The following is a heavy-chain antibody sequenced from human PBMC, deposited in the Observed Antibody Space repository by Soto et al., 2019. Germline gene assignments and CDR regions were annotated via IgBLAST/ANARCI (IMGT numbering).Heavy chain of an antibody. D-gene: IGHD3-22*01. CDR3: ARGVSYYDSSGYYYDVDY. CDR2: IWYDGSNK. V-gene: IGHV3-33*01. CDR1: GFTFSSYG. J-gene: IGHJ4*02. Sequence: HPGESLRLSCAASGFTFSSYGMHWVRQAPGKGLEWVAVIWYDGSNKYYADSVKGRFTISRDNSKNTLYLQMNSLRAEDTAVYYCARGVSYYDSSGYYYDVDYWGQGTLVTVSS.